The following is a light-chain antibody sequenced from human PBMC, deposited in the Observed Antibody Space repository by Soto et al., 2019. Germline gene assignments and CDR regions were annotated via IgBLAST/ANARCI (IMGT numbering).Light chain of an antibody. V-gene: IGLV1-44*01. CDR2: TNN. J-gene: IGLJ2*01. Sequence: QSVLTQPPSASGTPGQRVTISCSGSSSNIGSYIVNWYQQLPGTAPKLLIHTNNQRPSGVPDRFSGSKSGTSASLAISGLQSEDETDYYCAAWDDSLNGLIFGGGTKLTVL. CDR3: AAWDDSLNGLI. CDR1: SSNIGSYI.